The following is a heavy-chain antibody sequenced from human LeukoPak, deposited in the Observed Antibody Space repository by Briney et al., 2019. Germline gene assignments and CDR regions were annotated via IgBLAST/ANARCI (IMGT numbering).Heavy chain of an antibody. J-gene: IGHJ4*02. CDR3: ATDSRIMGATGSSDH. D-gene: IGHD1-26*01. CDR2: ITGGSSYI. V-gene: IGHV3-21*01. CDR1: GFSFSRYS. Sequence: PGGSLRLSCATAGFSFSRYSLIWVRQAPGKGLEWVASITGGSSYIYYSDSVKGRFTISRDNAKNSLYLQMNSLRAEDTAVYYCATDSRIMGATGSSDHWGQGTLVTVSS.